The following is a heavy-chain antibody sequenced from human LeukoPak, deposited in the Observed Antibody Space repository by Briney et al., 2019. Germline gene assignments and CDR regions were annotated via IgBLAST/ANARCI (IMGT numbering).Heavy chain of an antibody. J-gene: IGHJ4*02. CDR3: ARDILSGSYPDY. Sequence: GGSLRLSCAASGFTFSIYSMNWVRQAPGKGLEWVAVISYDGSNKYYADSVKGRFTISRDNPKNTLYLQMNSLRAEDTAVYYCARDILSGSYPDYWGQGTLVTVSS. D-gene: IGHD1-26*01. CDR2: ISYDGSNK. CDR1: GFTFSIYS. V-gene: IGHV3-30*03.